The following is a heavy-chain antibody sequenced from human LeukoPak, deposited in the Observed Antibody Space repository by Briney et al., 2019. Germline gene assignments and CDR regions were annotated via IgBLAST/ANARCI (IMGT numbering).Heavy chain of an antibody. CDR3: VRDGAYSSGWFGFDFDY. D-gene: IGHD6-19*01. V-gene: IGHV3-48*01. CDR1: GFTFSSYS. Sequence: GGSLRLSCTASGFTFSSYSMNWARQAPGKGLEWISYISSSSSTIYYADPVKGRFTISRDNAKNSLYLQMNSLRAEDTAVFYCVRDGAYSSGWFGFDFDYWGQGTLVTVSS. CDR2: ISSSSSTI. J-gene: IGHJ4*02.